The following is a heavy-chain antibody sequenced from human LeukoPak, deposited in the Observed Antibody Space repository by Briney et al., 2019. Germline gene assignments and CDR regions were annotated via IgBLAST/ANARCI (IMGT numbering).Heavy chain of an antibody. CDR3: ARDLAPEIYSNYGTADY. V-gene: IGHV3-30*03. CDR1: GFTFSSYG. Sequence: PGRSLRLSCAASGFTFSSYGMHWVRQAPGKGLEWVAVISYDGSNKYYADSVKGRFTISRDNSKNSLYLQMNSLRAEDTAVYYCARDLAPEIYSNYGTADYWGQGTLVTVSS. J-gene: IGHJ4*02. CDR2: ISYDGSNK. D-gene: IGHD4-11*01.